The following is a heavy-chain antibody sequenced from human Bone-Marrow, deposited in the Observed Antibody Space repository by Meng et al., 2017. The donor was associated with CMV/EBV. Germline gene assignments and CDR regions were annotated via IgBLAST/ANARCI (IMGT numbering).Heavy chain of an antibody. Sequence: GESLKISCAASGFTFSNYAMSWVRQAPGKGLEWVSTISASGHSTYYADSVKGRFTISRDNSNNTLHLQMNSLRAEDTAVYYCATRPLYCSSTSCFPVSFDYWGQRTLVTVSS. V-gene: IGHV3-23*01. CDR1: GFTFSNYA. J-gene: IGHJ4*02. D-gene: IGHD2-2*01. CDR3: ATRPLYCSSTSCFPVSFDY. CDR2: ISASGHST.